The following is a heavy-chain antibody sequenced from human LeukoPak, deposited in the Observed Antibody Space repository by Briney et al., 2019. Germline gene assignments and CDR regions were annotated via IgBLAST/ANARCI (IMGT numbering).Heavy chain of an antibody. CDR1: GGSISSYY. Sequence: PSETLSLICTVSGGSISSYYWSWIRQPPGKGLEWIGYIYCSGSTNYNPSLKSRVTISVDTTKNQFSLKLSSVTAADTAVYYCVRGFYGSGSYYKYYFDDWGQETRVTVSS. CDR3: VRGFYGSGSYYKYYFDD. CDR2: IYCSGST. V-gene: IGHV4-59*01. D-gene: IGHD3-10*01. J-gene: IGHJ4*02.